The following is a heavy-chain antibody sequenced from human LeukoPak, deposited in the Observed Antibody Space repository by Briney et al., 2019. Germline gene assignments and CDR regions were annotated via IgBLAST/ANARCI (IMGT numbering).Heavy chain of an antibody. CDR1: GYTFTSFG. J-gene: IGHJ4*02. V-gene: IGHV1-18*01. CDR3: ARDQVVGATAGTFDV. D-gene: IGHD1-26*01. CDR2: ISAYNGNT. Sequence: ASVKVSCKASGYTFTSFGISWVPQAPGQGLEWMGWISAYNGNTNYAQKLQGRVTMTTDTSTSTAYMELESLRSDDTAVYYCARDQVVGATAGTFDVWGQGTLVTVSS.